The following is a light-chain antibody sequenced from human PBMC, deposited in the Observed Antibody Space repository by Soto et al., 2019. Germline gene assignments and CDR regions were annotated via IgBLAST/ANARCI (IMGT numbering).Light chain of an antibody. Sequence: DIQMTQSPSTLSASVGDRVTITCRASQSISSWLAWYQQKSGKAPKLLIYKASSLESGVPSRFSGSGSGTEFTLTISSLQSDDFATYYCQQYSIYWTFGQGTKVEIK. J-gene: IGKJ1*01. CDR2: KAS. V-gene: IGKV1-5*03. CDR1: QSISSW. CDR3: QQYSIYWT.